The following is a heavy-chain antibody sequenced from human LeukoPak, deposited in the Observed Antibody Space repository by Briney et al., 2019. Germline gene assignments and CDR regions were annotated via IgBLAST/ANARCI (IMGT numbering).Heavy chain of an antibody. CDR2: INPSGGST. J-gene: IGHJ4*02. V-gene: IGHV1-46*01. CDR3: ARDGLTVVDSSSSY. Sequence: ASVKVSCKASGYTFTSYYMHWVRQAPGQGLEWMGIINPSGGSTSYAQKFQGRVTITADKSTSTAYMELSSLRSEDTAVYYCARDGLTVVDSSSSYWGQGTLVTVSS. CDR1: GYTFTSYY. D-gene: IGHD4-23*01.